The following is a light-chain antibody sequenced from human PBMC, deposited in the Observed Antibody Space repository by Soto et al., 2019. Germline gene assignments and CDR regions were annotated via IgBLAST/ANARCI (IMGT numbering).Light chain of an antibody. Sequence: DIQMTQSPSTLSASVGDRVTITCRASQSLSSWLAWYQQKPGKAPKLLIYDASSLESGVPSRFSGSGSGTEFTLTISSLQPDDFATYYCQQYNSYPLTLGGGTKVDIK. CDR3: QQYNSYPLT. CDR2: DAS. V-gene: IGKV1-5*01. CDR1: QSLSSW. J-gene: IGKJ4*01.